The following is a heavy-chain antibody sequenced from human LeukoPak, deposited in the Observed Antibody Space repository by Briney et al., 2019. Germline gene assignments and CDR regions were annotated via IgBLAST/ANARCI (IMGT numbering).Heavy chain of an antibody. V-gene: IGHV5-51*01. CDR3: SSSRSNRTYYYGMDV. Sequence: GESLKISCKGSGCSFTSYWIGWVRQLPRKGREWMVIIYPGDSDTRYCPSSQGHGTISADKSISTAYLQSRSLKGSDTAMYYCSSSRSNRTYYYGMDVWGQGTTVTVSS. CDR2: IYPGDSDT. CDR1: GCSFTSYW. D-gene: IGHD2-2*01. J-gene: IGHJ6*02.